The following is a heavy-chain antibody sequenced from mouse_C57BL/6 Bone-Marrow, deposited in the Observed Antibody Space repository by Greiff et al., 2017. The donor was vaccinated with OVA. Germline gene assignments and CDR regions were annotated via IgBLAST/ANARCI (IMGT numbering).Heavy chain of an antibody. J-gene: IGHJ4*01. CDR3: ARDYYGPSGYAMDY. V-gene: IGHV5-4*01. CDR2: ISDGGSYT. CDR1: GFTFSSYA. Sequence: EVKVEESGGGLVKPGGSLKLSCAASGFTFSSYAMSWVRQTPEKRLEWVATISDGGSYTYYPDNVKGRFTISRDNAKNNLYLQMSHLKSEDTAMYYCARDYYGPSGYAMDYWGQGTSVTVSS. D-gene: IGHD1-1*01.